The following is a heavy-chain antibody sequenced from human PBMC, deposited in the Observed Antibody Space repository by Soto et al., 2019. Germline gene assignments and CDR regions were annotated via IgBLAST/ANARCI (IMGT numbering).Heavy chain of an antibody. CDR3: AKGPGATVTTFYFDY. CDR2: ISGSGGST. CDR1: GFTFSSYA. J-gene: IGHJ4*02. D-gene: IGHD4-17*01. Sequence: EVQLLEAGGGLVQPGGSLRLSCAASGFTFSSYAMSWVRQAPGKGLEWVSAISGSGGSTYYADSVKGRFTISRDNSKNTLYLQMNSLRAEDTAVYYCAKGPGATVTTFYFDYWGQGTLVTVSS. V-gene: IGHV3-23*01.